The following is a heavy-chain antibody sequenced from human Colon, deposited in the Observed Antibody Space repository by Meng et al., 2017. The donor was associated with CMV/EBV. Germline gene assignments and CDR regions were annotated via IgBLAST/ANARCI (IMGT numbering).Heavy chain of an antibody. J-gene: IGHJ4*02. CDR2: IRSDGSAT. CDR3: VRSSGWSLFDY. D-gene: IGHD6-19*01. Sequence: QVQLVQSGAEVKGPGASVKVSCKTSGYTFSDYYMHWVRQAPGQGLEWMGWIRSDGSATNYAQKFRGRVTMTRDASVSTAYMELSGLTSDDTAVYFCVRSSGWSLFDYWGPGALVTVSS. V-gene: IGHV1-2*02. CDR1: GYTFSDYY.